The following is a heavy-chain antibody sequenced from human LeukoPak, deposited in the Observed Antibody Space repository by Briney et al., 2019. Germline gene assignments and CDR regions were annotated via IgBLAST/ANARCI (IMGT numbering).Heavy chain of an antibody. Sequence: GESLKISCKGSGYSFTSYWIGWVRQMPGKGLEWMGIIYPGDSDTRYSPSFQGQVTISADKSISTAYLQWSSLKASDTAMYYCARQVSDSSSWYYWFDPWGQGTLVTVSS. D-gene: IGHD6-13*01. J-gene: IGHJ5*02. V-gene: IGHV5-51*01. CDR3: ARQVSDSSSWYYWFDP. CDR1: GYSFTSYW. CDR2: IYPGDSDT.